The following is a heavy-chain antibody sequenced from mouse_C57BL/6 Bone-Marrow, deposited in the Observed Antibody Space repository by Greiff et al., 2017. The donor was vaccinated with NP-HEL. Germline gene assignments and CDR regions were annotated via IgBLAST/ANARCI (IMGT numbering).Heavy chain of an antibody. CDR2: IDTGNGYT. D-gene: IGHD2-5*01. V-gene: IGHV1-58*01. Sequence: EVQLQQSGAELVRPGSSVKLSCKTSGYTFTSYGINWVKQRPGQGLEWIGYIDTGNGYTEYNEKFKGKATLTSDKSSSTAYMQLSSLTSADSAIYVCAREGYSNPAWFAYWGQGTLVTVAA. CDR1: GYTFTSYG. CDR3: AREGYSNPAWFAY. J-gene: IGHJ3*01.